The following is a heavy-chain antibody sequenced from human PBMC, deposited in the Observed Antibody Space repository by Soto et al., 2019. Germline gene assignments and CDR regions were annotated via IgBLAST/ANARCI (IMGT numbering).Heavy chain of an antibody. CDR2: IKEDGSEK. V-gene: IGHV3-7*03. D-gene: IGHD3-10*01. Sequence: VGSLRLSCAASGFTFSTFWMDWVRQAPGKGLEWVAKIKEDGSEKYYADSVKGRFIISRDNARNSVYLQMNSPRAEDTAVYYCARVRPGNYRDYWGQGTLVTVSS. CDR3: ARVRPGNYRDY. J-gene: IGHJ4*02. CDR1: GFTFSTFW.